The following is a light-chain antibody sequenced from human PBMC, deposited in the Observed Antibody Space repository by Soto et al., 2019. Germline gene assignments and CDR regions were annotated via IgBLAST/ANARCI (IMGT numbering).Light chain of an antibody. J-gene: IGKJ5*01. CDR3: EQYNNWPPIA. CDR1: QSVSSN. V-gene: IGKV3D-15*01. Sequence: EIVMTQSPATLSVSPGERATLSCRASQSVSSNLAWYQQKPGQAPRLLIYGASTRATGLPARFRGSGSGTEFTLTISSLQSEDFGVYDCEQYNNWPPIAFGQGTRLEIK. CDR2: GAS.